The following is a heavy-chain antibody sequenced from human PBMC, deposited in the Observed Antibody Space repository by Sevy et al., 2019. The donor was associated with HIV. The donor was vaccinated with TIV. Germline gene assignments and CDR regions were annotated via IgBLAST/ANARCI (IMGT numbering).Heavy chain of an antibody. J-gene: IGHJ4*02. V-gene: IGHV3-7*01. CDR1: GFTFTTYW. Sequence: GGSLRLSCAASGFTFTTYWMIWIRQAPGKGLEWVANINRDGTQKYYADSLKDRFTISRDNAENSLYLQMDSLRAEDTALYYCTRLTSGSSVVVLWGQGTLVTVSS. D-gene: IGHD4-17*01. CDR2: INRDGTQK. CDR3: TRLTSGSSVVVL.